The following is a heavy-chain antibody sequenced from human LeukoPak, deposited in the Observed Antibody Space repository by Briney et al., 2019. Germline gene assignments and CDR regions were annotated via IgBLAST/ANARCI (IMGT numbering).Heavy chain of an antibody. J-gene: IGHJ4*02. D-gene: IGHD6-19*01. CDR3: ARRQRWLWQFDY. CDR2: IYYSGST. V-gene: IGHV4-39*01. CDR1: GGSISSSNYY. Sequence: RTSETLSLTCTVSGGSISSSNYYWGWIRQPPGKGLEWIGSIYYSGSTYYNPSLKSRVTISVDTSKNQFSLKLSSVTAADTAVYYCARRQRWLWQFDYWGQGTLVTVSS.